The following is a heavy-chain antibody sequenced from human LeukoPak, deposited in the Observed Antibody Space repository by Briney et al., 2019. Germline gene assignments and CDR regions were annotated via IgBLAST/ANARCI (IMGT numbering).Heavy chain of an antibody. Sequence: GESRNISGKRSGSSFTTYGIGWVRQMPGKGLDWMGIIYAGDYDNRYSPSFQGQVTISAHKSISTAYLQWSSLTASDTAMYYCARLEATMVRGAIDAFDIWGQGRMVSVSS. D-gene: IGHD3-10*01. CDR2: IYAGDYDN. CDR1: GSSFTTYG. J-gene: IGHJ3*02. V-gene: IGHV5-51*01. CDR3: ARLEATMVRGAIDAFDI.